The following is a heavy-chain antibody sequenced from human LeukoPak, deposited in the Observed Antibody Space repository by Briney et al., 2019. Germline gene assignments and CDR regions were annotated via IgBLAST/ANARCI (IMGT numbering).Heavy chain of an antibody. V-gene: IGHV1-2*02. CDR1: GYTFTDYY. CDR3: ATEYDYYQY. CDR2: INPKNGDT. J-gene: IGHJ4*02. Sequence: ASVKVSCKASGYTFTDYYMHWVRQAPGQGLEWMGWINPKNGDTRYAQKFQGRVTMTRDTSITTVYMELSRLRSDDTAVYYCATEYDYYQYWGQGTLATVSS.